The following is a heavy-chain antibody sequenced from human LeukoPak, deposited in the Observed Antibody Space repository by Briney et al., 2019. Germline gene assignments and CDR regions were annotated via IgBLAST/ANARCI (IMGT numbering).Heavy chain of an antibody. J-gene: IGHJ5*02. Sequence: PSETLSLTCAVYGGSFSGYYWSWIRQPPGKGLEWIGEINPSGSTNHNPSLKSRVTISVDTSKNQFSLKLSSVTAADTAVYYCARAAPADGFDPWGQGTLVTVSS. V-gene: IGHV4-34*01. CDR2: INPSGST. CDR3: ARAAPADGFDP. CDR1: GGSFSGYY.